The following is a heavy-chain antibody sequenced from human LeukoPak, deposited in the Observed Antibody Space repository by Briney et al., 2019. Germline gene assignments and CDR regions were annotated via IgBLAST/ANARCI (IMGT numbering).Heavy chain of an antibody. V-gene: IGHV3-23*01. CDR3: AKDLGTDYYYYYYMDV. CDR2: ISGSGGST. D-gene: IGHD3/OR15-3a*01. CDR1: GFTFSSYA. Sequence: PGGSLRLSCAASGFTFSSYAMSWVRQAPGKGLEWVSAISGSGGSTYYADSVKGRFTISRDNSKNTLYLQMNSLRAEDTAVYYCAKDLGTDYYYYYYMDVWGKGTTVTVSS. J-gene: IGHJ6*03.